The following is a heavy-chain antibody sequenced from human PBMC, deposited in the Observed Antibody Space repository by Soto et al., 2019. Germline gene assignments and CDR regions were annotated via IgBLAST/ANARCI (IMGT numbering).Heavy chain of an antibody. J-gene: IGHJ4*01. Sequence: SETLSLTCTVSGGSISSSSYYWGWIRQPPGKGLEWIGSIYYSGSTYYNPSLKSRVTISVDTSKNQFSLKLSSVTAADTAVYYCARQGYSGYDYFDYWGHGTLVTVSS. CDR2: IYYSGST. V-gene: IGHV4-39*01. CDR1: GGSISSSSYY. CDR3: ARQGYSGYDYFDY. D-gene: IGHD5-12*01.